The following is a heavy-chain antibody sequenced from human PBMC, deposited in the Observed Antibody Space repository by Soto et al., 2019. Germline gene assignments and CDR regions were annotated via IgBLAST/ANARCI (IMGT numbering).Heavy chain of an antibody. CDR1: GFTFSSYS. J-gene: IGHJ5*02. D-gene: IGHD3-10*01. CDR3: ARDSSYYGSGSYYSSGPNWFDP. Sequence: GGSLRLSCAASGFTFSSYSMNWVRQAPGKGLEWVSSISSSSSYIYYADSVKGRFTISRDNAKNSLYLQMNSLRAEDTAVYYCARDSSYYGSGSYYSSGPNWFDPWGQGTLVTVSS. CDR2: ISSSSSYI. V-gene: IGHV3-21*01.